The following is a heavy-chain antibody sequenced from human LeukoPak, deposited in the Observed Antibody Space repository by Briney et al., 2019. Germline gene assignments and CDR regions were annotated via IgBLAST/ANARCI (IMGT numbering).Heavy chain of an antibody. CDR1: GFTFSDYL. CDR3: ARDGSSRPSEY. D-gene: IGHD6-6*01. V-gene: IGHV3-7*01. Sequence: GGSLRLSCATSGFTFSDYLMTWVRQAPGKGLEWVANIKEDGSEKYDVDSVKGRFTISRDNARKSLYLQMNSLRVDDTAMYYCARDGSSRPSEYWGQGILVTVSS. CDR2: IKEDGSEK. J-gene: IGHJ4*02.